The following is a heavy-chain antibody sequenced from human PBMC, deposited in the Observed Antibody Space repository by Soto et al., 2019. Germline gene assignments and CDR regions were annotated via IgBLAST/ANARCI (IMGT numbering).Heavy chain of an antibody. CDR1: GYTLTELS. D-gene: IGHD3-10*01. J-gene: IGHJ6*02. CDR2: FDPEDGET. CDR3: ATESTIPHYYYYYGMDV. V-gene: IGHV1-24*01. Sequence: ASVKVSCKVSGYTLTELSMHWVRQAPGKGLEWMGGFDPEDGETIYAQKFQGRVTMTEDTSTDTAYMELSGLRSEDTAVYYCATESTIPHYYYYYGMDVWGQGTTVTVSS.